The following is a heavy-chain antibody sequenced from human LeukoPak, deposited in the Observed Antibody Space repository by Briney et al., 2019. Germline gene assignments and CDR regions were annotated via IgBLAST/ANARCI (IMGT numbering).Heavy chain of an antibody. CDR2: INAGNGNT. V-gene: IGHV1-3*01. J-gene: IGHJ5*02. CDR3: ARDPTSLGYCSSTSCYERWFDP. CDR1: GYTFTSYA. Sequence: ASVKVSCKASGYTFTSYAMHWVRQAPGQRLEWMGWINAGNGNTKYSQKFQGRVTITRDTAASTAYMELSSLRSEDTAVYYCARDPTSLGYCSSTSCYERWFDPWGQGTLVTVSS. D-gene: IGHD2-2*01.